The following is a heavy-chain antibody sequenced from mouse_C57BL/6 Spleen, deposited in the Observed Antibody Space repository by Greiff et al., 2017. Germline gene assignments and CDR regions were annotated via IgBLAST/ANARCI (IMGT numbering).Heavy chain of an antibody. J-gene: IGHJ2*01. V-gene: IGHV1-52*01. D-gene: IGHD2-3*01. CDR1: GYTFTSYW. CDR3: ARTPYDGYYPYYFDY. Sequence: QVQLQQSGAELVRPGSSVKLSCKASGYTFTSYWMHWVKQRPIQGLEWIGNIDPSDSETHYNQKFKDKATLTVDKSSSTAYMQLSSLTSEDSAVYSCARTPYDGYYPYYFDYWGQGTTLTVSS. CDR2: IDPSDSET.